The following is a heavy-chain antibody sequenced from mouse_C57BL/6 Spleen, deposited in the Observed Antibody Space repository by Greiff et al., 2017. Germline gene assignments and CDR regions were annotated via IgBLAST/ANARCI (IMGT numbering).Heavy chain of an antibody. CDR3: ARGDLSFAY. Sequence: VKLLESGPELVKPGASVKISCKASGYAFSSSWMNWVKQRPGKGLEWIGRIYPGDGDTNYNGKFKGKATLTADKSSSTAYMQLSSLTSEDSAVYFCARGDLSFAYWGQGTLVTVSA. D-gene: IGHD2-3*01. CDR1: GYAFSSSW. V-gene: IGHV1-82*01. CDR2: IYPGDGDT. J-gene: IGHJ3*01.